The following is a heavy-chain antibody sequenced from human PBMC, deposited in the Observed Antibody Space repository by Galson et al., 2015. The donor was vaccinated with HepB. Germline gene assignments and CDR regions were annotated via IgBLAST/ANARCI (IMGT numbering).Heavy chain of an antibody. V-gene: IGHV4-59*01. CDR3: ARSGDYACDY. D-gene: IGHD4-17*01. J-gene: IGHJ4*02. CDR2: IYYSGST. Sequence: ETLSLTCAVSGGSISSYYWSWIRQPPGKGLEWIGYIYYSGSTNYNPSLKSRVTISVDTSKNQFSLKLSSVTAADTAVYYCARSGDYACDYWGQGTLVTVSS. CDR1: GGSISSYY.